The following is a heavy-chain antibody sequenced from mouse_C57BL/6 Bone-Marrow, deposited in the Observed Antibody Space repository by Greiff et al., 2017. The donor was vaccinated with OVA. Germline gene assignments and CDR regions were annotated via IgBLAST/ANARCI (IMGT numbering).Heavy chain of an antibody. J-gene: IGHJ2*01. CDR1: GFSLTSYA. V-gene: IGHV2-9-1*01. D-gene: IGHD1-1*01. Sequence: VHLVESGPGLVAPSQRLSITCTVSGFSLTSYAISWVRQPPGKGLEWLGVIWTGGGTNYNSALKSRLSISKDNSKSQVFLKMNSLQTDDTARYYCARNSYGSSYVLDYWGQGTTLTVSS. CDR3: ARNSYGSSYVLDY. CDR2: IWTGGGT.